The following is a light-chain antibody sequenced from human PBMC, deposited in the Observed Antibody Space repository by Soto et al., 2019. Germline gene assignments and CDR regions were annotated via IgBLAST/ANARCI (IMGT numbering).Light chain of an antibody. Sequence: DIQMTHSPSSLSASVGYRVTITFRSSQGISIYLALYQQKPGKPPNLLIYAASTLQSGVPSRFSGSGSGTDFTLTISSLQPEDVATYYCQKYNLAPFTFGQGTRLEIK. CDR3: QKYNLAPFT. J-gene: IGKJ5*01. CDR1: QGISIY. CDR2: AAS. V-gene: IGKV1-27*01.